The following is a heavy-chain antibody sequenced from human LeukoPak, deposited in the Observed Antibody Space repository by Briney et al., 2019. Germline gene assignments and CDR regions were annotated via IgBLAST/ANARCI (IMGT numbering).Heavy chain of an antibody. D-gene: IGHD2-2*01. CDR2: INWNGGST. CDR3: ARHGYCSSTRCYDFDY. J-gene: IGHJ4*02. CDR1: GFTFDDYG. V-gene: IGHV3-20*04. Sequence: PGGSLRLSCAASGFTFDDYGMSWVRQAPGKGLEWVSGINWNGGSTGYADSVKGRFTISRDNAKNFLYLQMNSLRAEDTALYYCARHGYCSSTRCYDFDYWGQGTLVTVSS.